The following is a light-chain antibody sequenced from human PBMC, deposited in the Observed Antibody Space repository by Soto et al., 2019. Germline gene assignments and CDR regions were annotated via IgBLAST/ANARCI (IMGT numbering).Light chain of an antibody. CDR1: QSVSNNY. CDR2: GAS. J-gene: IGKJ1*01. Sequence: VLTQPASVSLSPGERATLSCSASQSVSNNYLAWYQQKPGQAPRLLIYGASNRATGIPDRFSGSGSGTDFTLTISRLEPEDFAVYYCQQYNTSPRTFGQGTKVDIK. CDR3: QQYNTSPRT. V-gene: IGKV3-20*01.